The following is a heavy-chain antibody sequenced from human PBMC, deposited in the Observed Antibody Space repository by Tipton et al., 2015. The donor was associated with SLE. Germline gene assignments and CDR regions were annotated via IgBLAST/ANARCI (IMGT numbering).Heavy chain of an antibody. V-gene: IGHV3-23*01. Sequence: SLRLSCVASGFTLRSYAMTWVRQAPGKGLEWVSSISDTGGTTYYADSVTGRFTISRDNSKNTLYLQMNSLRAEDTAVYYCARGRYSYAPYQYYYMDVWGRGTTVTVSS. J-gene: IGHJ6*03. CDR3: ARGRYSYAPYQYYYMDV. D-gene: IGHD5-18*01. CDR1: GFTLRSYA. CDR2: ISDTGGTT.